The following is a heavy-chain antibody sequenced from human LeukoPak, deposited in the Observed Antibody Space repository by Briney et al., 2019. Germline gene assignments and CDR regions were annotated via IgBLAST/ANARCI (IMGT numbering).Heavy chain of an antibody. V-gene: IGHV4-4*07. Sequence: PSETLSLTCTLSDDSINDYYGSWIRQPAGRGLERIGRIYTTGSTNYNPSLKSRVTMSIDMSKNQFSLSLSSVTAADTAVYYCARGGEWSYDYWGQGTLVTVSS. J-gene: IGHJ4*02. CDR2: IYTTGST. CDR3: ARGGEWSYDY. D-gene: IGHD3-3*01. CDR1: DDSINDYY.